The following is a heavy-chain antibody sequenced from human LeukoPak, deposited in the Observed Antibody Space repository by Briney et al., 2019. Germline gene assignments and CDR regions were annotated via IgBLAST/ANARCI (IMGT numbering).Heavy chain of an antibody. V-gene: IGHV4-4*07. J-gene: IGHJ3*02. Sequence: PSETLSLTCTVSGGSISIYYWSGIRQPAGKGLEWIGRIYTSGSTNYNPSLKSRVTMSVDTSKNQFSLKLSSVTAADTAVYYCARDVYYYDSSAIEDDAFDIWGQGTLVTVSS. CDR2: IYTSGST. CDR3: ARDVYYYDSSAIEDDAFDI. D-gene: IGHD3-22*01. CDR1: GGSISIYY.